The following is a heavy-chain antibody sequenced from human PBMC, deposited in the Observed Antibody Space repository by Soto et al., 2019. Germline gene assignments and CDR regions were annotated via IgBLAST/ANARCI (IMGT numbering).Heavy chain of an antibody. V-gene: IGHV4-4*02. CDR3: ARGMWLRFLGPQGGYFDY. J-gene: IGHJ4*02. CDR2: IYHSGST. Sequence: SETLSLTCAVSGGSISTTHWWTWVRQPPGKGLEWIGEIYHSGSTNYNPSLKSRVTISVDTSKNQFSLKLSSVTAADTAVYYCARGMWLRFLGPQGGYFDYWGQGTLVTVSS. CDR1: GGSISTTHW. D-gene: IGHD5-12*01.